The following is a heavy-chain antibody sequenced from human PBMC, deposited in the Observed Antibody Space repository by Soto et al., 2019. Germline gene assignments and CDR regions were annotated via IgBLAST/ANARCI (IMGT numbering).Heavy chain of an antibody. CDR3: ARWGFYDSSGYYGYYYYGMDV. V-gene: IGHV3-23*01. CDR2: ISGSGGSS. CDR1: GFAFSTYA. J-gene: IGHJ6*02. Sequence: PGGSLRLSCAASGFAFSTYAMTWVRQAPGKGLEWVSVISGSGGSSYYADSVKGRFTISRDNSKNTLSLQMNSLRAEDTAVYYCARWGFYDSSGYYGYYYYGMDVWGQGTTVTVSS. D-gene: IGHD3-22*01.